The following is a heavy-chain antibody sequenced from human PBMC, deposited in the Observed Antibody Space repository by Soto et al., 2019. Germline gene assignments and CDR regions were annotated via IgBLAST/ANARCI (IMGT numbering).Heavy chain of an antibody. D-gene: IGHD2-15*01. J-gene: IGHJ3*02. CDR3: ARHDTPDIVVVATMIDI. CDR1: GGSISSYY. V-gene: IGHV4-59*08. CDR2: IYYSGST. Sequence: PSETLSLTCTVFGGSISSYYWSWIRQPPGKGLEWIGYIYYSGSTNYNPSLKSRVTISVDTSKNQFSLKLSSVTAADTAVYYCARHDTPDIVVVATMIDIWGQGTMVTVSS.